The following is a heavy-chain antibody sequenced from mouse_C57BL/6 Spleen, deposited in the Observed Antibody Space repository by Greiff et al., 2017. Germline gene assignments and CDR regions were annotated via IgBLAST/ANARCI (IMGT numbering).Heavy chain of an antibody. D-gene: IGHD1-1*02. Sequence: VQLQQSGPGLVKPSQSLSLTCSVTGYSITSGYYWNWIRQFPGNKLEWMGYISYDGSNNYNPSLKNRISITPDTSKNQFFLKLNSVTTEDTATYYCARDGNYFDYWGQGTTLTVSS. J-gene: IGHJ2*01. CDR1: GYSITSGYY. V-gene: IGHV3-6*01. CDR3: ARDGNYFDY. CDR2: ISYDGSN.